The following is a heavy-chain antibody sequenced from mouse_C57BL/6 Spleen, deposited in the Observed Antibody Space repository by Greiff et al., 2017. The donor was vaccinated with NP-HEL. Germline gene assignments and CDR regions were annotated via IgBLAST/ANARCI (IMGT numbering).Heavy chain of an antibody. CDR2: IYPRSGNT. CDR3: ARSGDPGWYFDV. J-gene: IGHJ1*03. D-gene: IGHD3-2*02. Sequence: QVQLQQSGAELARPGASVKLSCKASGYTFTSYGISWVKQRTGQGLEWIGEIYPRSGNTYYNEKFKGKATLTADKSSSTAYMELRSLTSEEAAVYFCARSGDPGWYFDVWGTGTTVTVSS. V-gene: IGHV1-81*01. CDR1: GYTFTSYG.